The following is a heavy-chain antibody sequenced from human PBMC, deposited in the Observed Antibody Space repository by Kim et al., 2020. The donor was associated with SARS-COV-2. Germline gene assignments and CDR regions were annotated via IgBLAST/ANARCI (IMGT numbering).Heavy chain of an antibody. J-gene: IGHJ4*01. CDR1: GGSVSNYY. V-gene: IGHV4-59*08. Sequence: SETLSLTCSVSGGSVSNYYWSWIRQPPGKGLEWIGIIHYTGSTNYSPSLKSRVTMSVDTSTNPLSLKVTSATAADTAVYYGAGISGAGIDWPWAFDRWG. CDR3: AGISGAGIDWPWAFDR. CDR2: IHYTGST. D-gene: IGHD3-9*01.